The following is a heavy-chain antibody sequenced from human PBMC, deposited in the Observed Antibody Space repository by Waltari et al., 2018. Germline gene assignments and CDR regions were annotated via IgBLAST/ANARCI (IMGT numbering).Heavy chain of an antibody. CDR1: GFTFSSYS. Sequence: EVQLVESGGGLVKPGGSLRLSCAASGFTFSSYSMNWVRQAPGKGLEWVSSISSSSSYIYYADSVKGRFTIARDNAKNSLYLQMNSLRAEDTAVYYCARGDITMIEYWGQGTLVTVST. V-gene: IGHV3-21*01. CDR3: ARGDITMIEY. J-gene: IGHJ4*02. D-gene: IGHD3-22*01. CDR2: ISSSSSYI.